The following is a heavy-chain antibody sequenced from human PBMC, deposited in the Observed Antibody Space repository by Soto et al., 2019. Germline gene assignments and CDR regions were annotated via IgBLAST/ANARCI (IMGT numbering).Heavy chain of an antibody. V-gene: IGHV4-30-2*01. CDR3: ARGQVVAAQH. Sequence: QLQLQESGSGLVKPSQTLSLTCAVSGGSISSGGYSWSWIRQPPGKGLEWIGYIYHSGSTYYNPSLXRXVXRXXDRSKNQFPPKLSSVTAADTAVYYCARGQVVAAQHWGQGTLVTVSS. CDR1: GGSISSGGYS. D-gene: IGHD2-15*01. CDR2: IYHSGST. J-gene: IGHJ4*02.